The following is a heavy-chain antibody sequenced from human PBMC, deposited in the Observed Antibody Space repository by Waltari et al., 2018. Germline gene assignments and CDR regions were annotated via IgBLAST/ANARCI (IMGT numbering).Heavy chain of an antibody. Sequence: EVQLVESGGGLVQPGGSLRLSCVASGFSFSSYAMNWVRQTPRKGAGWVSVISGRGGFINEADAFEGRFTVSRDNSKNTLYLEMNSLRVEDTAVYYCAKSDFDLSTGDAHYGLDVWGTGATVIVSS. CDR2: ISGRGGFI. V-gene: IGHV3-23*04. CDR3: AKSDFDLSTGDAHYGLDV. CDR1: GFSFSSYA. D-gene: IGHD3-3*01. J-gene: IGHJ6*04.